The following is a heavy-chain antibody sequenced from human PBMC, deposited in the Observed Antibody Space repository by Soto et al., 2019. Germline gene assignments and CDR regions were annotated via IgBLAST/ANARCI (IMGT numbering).Heavy chain of an antibody. CDR1: GCTFSSYG. V-gene: IGHV3-33*01. CDR2: IWYDGSNK. D-gene: IGHD6-13*01. J-gene: IGHJ5*02. CDR3: ARVGGQQLVLRSWFYP. Sequence: GSLRLSCAASGCTFSSYGMHWVRQAPGKGLEWVAVIWYDGSNKYYADSVKGRFTISRDNSKNTLYLQMNSLRAEDTAVYYCARVGGQQLVLRSWFYPWGQGTLVTVSS.